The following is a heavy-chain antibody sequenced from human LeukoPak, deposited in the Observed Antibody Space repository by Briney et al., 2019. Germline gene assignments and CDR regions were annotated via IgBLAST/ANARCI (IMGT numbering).Heavy chain of an antibody. CDR3: ARDFRFPWYFDL. D-gene: IGHD3-3*01. V-gene: IGHV4-31*03. J-gene: IGHJ2*01. Sequence: SQTLSLTCTVSGGSISSGGYYWSWIRQHPGKGLEWIGYIYYSGSTYYNPSLKSRVIISVDTSKTQFSLKLSSVTAADTAVYYCARDFRFPWYFDLWGRGTLVTVSS. CDR1: GGSISSGGYY. CDR2: IYYSGST.